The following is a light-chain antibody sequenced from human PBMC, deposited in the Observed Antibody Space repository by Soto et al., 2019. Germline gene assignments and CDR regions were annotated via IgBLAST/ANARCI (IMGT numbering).Light chain of an antibody. CDR3: CSYAGSSTSWV. V-gene: IGLV2-23*01. Sequence: QSALTQPASVSGSPGQSITISCTGTSRDAGNYNFVSWYQQHPGKAPKVIIYEDSTRPSGVSNRISGSKSGNTASLTISGLQAEDEADYYCCSYAGSSTSWVFGGGTKVTVL. CDR1: SRDAGNYNF. J-gene: IGLJ3*02. CDR2: EDS.